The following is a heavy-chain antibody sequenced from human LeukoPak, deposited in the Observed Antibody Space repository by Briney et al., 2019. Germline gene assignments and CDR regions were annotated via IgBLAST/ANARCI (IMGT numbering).Heavy chain of an antibody. CDR1: GGSISSGGYS. CDR3: ARWSGIAARRYFDY. CDR2: IYHSGST. J-gene: IGHJ4*02. V-gene: IGHV4-30-2*02. Sequence: SETLSLTCAVSGGSISSGGYSWSWIRQPPGKGLEWIGYIYHSGSTYYNPSLKSRVTISVDTSKNQFSLKLSSVTAADTAVYYCARWSGIAARRYFDYWGQGTLVTVSS. D-gene: IGHD6-6*01.